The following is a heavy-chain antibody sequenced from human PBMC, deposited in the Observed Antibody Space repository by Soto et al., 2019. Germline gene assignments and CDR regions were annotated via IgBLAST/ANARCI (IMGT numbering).Heavy chain of an antibody. V-gene: IGHV3-7*03. CDR2: IKEDGTET. Sequence: PGGSLRLSCAGSGFTFRTSWMSWVRQAPGKGLEWVANIKEDGTETYYVGSVEGRFTIYRDRDKNSLYLQMDSLRVEDTAVYYCARFRRDGHGYFDYWGQGDLVTVSS. CDR3: ARFRRDGHGYFDY. J-gene: IGHJ4*02. CDR1: GFTFRTSW.